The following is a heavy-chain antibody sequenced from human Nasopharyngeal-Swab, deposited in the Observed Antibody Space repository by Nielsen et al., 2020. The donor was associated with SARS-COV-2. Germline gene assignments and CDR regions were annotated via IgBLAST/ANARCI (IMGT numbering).Heavy chain of an antibody. CDR2: IYRLGGT. CDR1: GGSISSGDYY. Sequence: LRLSCTVSGGSISSGDYYWSWIRQLPGKGLEWIGSIYRLGGTSYNPSLKSRVTISLDASNNQFSLRLSSVTAADTAMFYCARGTPFDYWGQGILVTVSS. D-gene: IGHD1-1*01. J-gene: IGHJ4*02. V-gene: IGHV4-31*03. CDR3: ARGTPFDY.